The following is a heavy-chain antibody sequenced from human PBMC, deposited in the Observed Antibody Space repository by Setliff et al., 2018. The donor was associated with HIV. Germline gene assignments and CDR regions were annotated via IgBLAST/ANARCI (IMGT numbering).Heavy chain of an antibody. CDR2: IKQDGSEE. CDR3: ARDFETYYDFWSGYKPTSAFDI. Sequence: GESLRLSCAASGFTFSDYWMSWVRQAPGKGLEWVANIKQDGSEECYVDSVKGRFTISRGNAKNSLYLQMTSLRAEDTAVYYCARDFETYYDFWSGYKPTSAFDIWGQGTMVTVSS. CDR1: GFTFSDYW. J-gene: IGHJ3*02. V-gene: IGHV3-7*03. D-gene: IGHD3-3*01.